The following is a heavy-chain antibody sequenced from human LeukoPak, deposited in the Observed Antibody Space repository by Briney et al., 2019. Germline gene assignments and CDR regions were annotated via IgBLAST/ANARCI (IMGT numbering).Heavy chain of an antibody. J-gene: IGHJ6*02. Sequence: SETLSLTCTVSGGSISSSSYSWGWIRQPPGKGLEWIGSIYYSGSTYYNPSLKSRVTISVDTSKNQFSLKLSSVTAADTAVYYCARHLNNYYYGMDVWGQGTTVTVSS. CDR2: IYYSGST. CDR1: GGSISSSSYS. V-gene: IGHV4-39*01. CDR3: ARHLNNYYYGMDV.